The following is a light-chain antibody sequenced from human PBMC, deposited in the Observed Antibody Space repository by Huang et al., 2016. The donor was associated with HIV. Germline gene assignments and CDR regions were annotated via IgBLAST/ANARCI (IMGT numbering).Light chain of an antibody. J-gene: IGKJ5*01. Sequence: DIQMTQSPSSLSASVGDRVTITCRASQDIRHSLAWFQQKPGKAPKSLIYTASKLQGGVPSRFSGSGSGTDVTLTINSLQPEDFATYYCQQYVSFPITFGQGTRLE. V-gene: IGKV1-16*01. CDR1: QDIRHS. CDR3: QQYVSFPIT. CDR2: TAS.